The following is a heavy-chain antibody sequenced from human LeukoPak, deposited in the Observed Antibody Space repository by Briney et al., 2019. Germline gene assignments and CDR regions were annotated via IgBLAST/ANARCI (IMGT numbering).Heavy chain of an antibody. CDR3: ARFLTGTTRGGGDY. J-gene: IGHJ4*02. Sequence: ASVKVSCKASGYTFTGYYMHWVRQAPGQGLEWMGWINPNSGGTNYAQKFQGRVTMTRDTSISTAYMELSRLRSDDTAVYCCARFLTGTTRGGGDYWGQGTLVTVSS. CDR1: GYTFTGYY. CDR2: INPNSGGT. D-gene: IGHD1-7*01. V-gene: IGHV1-2*02.